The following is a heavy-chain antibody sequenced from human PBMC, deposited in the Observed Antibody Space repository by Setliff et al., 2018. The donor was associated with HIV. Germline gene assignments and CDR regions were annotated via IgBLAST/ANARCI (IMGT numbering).Heavy chain of an antibody. D-gene: IGHD4-4*01. J-gene: IGHJ4*02. Sequence: ASVKVSCKASGYTFSNYVINWVRQATGQGLEWVGWMNPNSGNTGYAQKFQGRVTLTRNTSISTAYMELSSLRSEDTAVYSCARVATVSHPGDYFDYWGQGTLVTVSS. CDR1: GYTFSNYV. CDR2: MNPNSGNT. CDR3: ARVATVSHPGDYFDY. V-gene: IGHV1-8*01.